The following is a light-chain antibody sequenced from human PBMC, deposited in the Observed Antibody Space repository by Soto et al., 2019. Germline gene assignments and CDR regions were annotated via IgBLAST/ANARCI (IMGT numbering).Light chain of an antibody. Sequence: DIQMTQSPSTLSASVGDRVTITCRASQSISSWLAWYQQKPGKAPKLLIYKASSLESGDPSRFSGSRSGTEFTLTISSLQPDEFATYYCQQYNSYSTFGQGTKVEI. CDR1: QSISSW. CDR2: KAS. CDR3: QQYNSYST. V-gene: IGKV1-5*03. J-gene: IGKJ1*01.